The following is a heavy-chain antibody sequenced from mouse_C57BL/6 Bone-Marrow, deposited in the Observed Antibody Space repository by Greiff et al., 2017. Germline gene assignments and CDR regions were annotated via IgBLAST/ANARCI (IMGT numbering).Heavy chain of an antibody. CDR1: GYTFTSYG. J-gene: IGHJ4*01. Sequence: QVQLQQSGAELARPGASVKLSCKASGYTFTSYGISWVKQRTGQGLEWIGEIYPRSGNTYYNEKFKGTATLTADKSSSTAYMELRSLTSEDSAVYFCARRSYYYGSSLYYYAMDYWGQGTSVTVSS. D-gene: IGHD1-1*01. CDR3: ARRSYYYGSSLYYYAMDY. CDR2: IYPRSGNT. V-gene: IGHV1-81*01.